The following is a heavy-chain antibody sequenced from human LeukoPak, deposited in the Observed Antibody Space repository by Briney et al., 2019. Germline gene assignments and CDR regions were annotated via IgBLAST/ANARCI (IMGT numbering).Heavy chain of an antibody. J-gene: IGHJ4*02. CDR3: ARGRGTTILSACDY. Sequence: SVKVSCKASGGTFSSYAISWVRQAPGQGLEWMGRIIPILGIASYAQKFQGRVTITADKSTSTAYMELSSLRSEDTAVYYCARGRGTTILSACDYWGQGTLVTVSS. D-gene: IGHD1-1*01. CDR1: GGTFSSYA. V-gene: IGHV1-69*04. CDR2: IIPILGIA.